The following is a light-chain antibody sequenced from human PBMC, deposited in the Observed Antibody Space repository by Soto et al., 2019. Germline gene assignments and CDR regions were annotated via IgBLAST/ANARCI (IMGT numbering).Light chain of an antibody. CDR1: QSIRSY. CDR2: VGS. Sequence: DIQMTQSPSSLSASVGDIVTITCRAGQSIRSYLNWYQQKPGKAPNLLIYVGSNLQAGVPPRFSGPRLGTEFTVTFSCLQPADFATYECQQSYFTRQTFGNGTTVAIK. CDR3: QQSYFTRQT. V-gene: IGKV1-39*01. J-gene: IGKJ1*01.